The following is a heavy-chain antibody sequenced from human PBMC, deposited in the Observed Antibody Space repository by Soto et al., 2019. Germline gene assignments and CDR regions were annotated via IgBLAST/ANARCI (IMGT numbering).Heavy chain of an antibody. Sequence: SETLSLTCTVSGGSISSSSYYWGWIRQPPGKGLEWIGSIYYSGSTYYNPSLKSRVTISVDTSKNQFSLKLSSVTAADTAVYYCARPEVIVVVRTHRSPNYYYYGMDVWGQGTTVTVSS. CDR3: ARPEVIVVVRTHRSPNYYYYGMDV. V-gene: IGHV4-39*01. D-gene: IGHD3-22*01. J-gene: IGHJ6*02. CDR1: GGSISSSSYY. CDR2: IYYSGST.